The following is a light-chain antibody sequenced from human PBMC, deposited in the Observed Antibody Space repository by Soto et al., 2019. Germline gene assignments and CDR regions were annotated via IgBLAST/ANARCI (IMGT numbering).Light chain of an antibody. CDR3: QQRSNWPPT. Sequence: EIVMTQSPATLSVSPGERATLSCRASQSVSSNLAWYQQKPGQAPRLLIYGASTRATGIPARFSGSGSGTEFTLTISSLQSEDFAVYYCQQRSNWPPTFGPGTKVGIK. J-gene: IGKJ3*01. CDR2: GAS. V-gene: IGKV3-15*01. CDR1: QSVSSN.